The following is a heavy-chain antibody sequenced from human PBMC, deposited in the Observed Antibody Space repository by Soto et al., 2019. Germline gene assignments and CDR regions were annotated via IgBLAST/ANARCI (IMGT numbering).Heavy chain of an antibody. V-gene: IGHV1-18*01. J-gene: IGHJ4*02. CDR2: IQTDNDHA. Sequence: QVQLVQSGPEVKKPGASVKVACKASGYTFLNYGINWVRQAPGQGLEWMGGIQTDNDHASFAQKFEGRVTMTTDTSTRTVYMELRDLSSDDTAVYYCAKDLGSGYRFDYWGQGTPGTVSS. D-gene: IGHD3-9*01. CDR3: AKDLGSGYRFDY. CDR1: GYTFLNYG.